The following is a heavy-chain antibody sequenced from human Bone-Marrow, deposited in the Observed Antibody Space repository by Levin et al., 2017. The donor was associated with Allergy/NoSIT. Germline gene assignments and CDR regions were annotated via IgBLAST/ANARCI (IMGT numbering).Heavy chain of an antibody. Sequence: GGSLRLSCAASGFSFSSFGMHWVRQAPGKGLEWVAVIWYDGSNKDYADSVKGRFTISRDNSKNTVFLQMNSLRAEDTAVYYCARDRLKYVGAVMVEDDDWFDHWGQGTLVAVCS. CDR2: IWYDGSNK. V-gene: IGHV3-33*01. CDR1: GFSFSSFG. D-gene: IGHD5-18*01. J-gene: IGHJ5*02. CDR3: ARDRLKYVGAVMVEDDDWFDH.